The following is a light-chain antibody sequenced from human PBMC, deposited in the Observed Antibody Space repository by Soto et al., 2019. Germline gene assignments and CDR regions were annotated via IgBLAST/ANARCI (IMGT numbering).Light chain of an antibody. J-gene: IGLJ2*01. CDR2: EDN. V-gene: IGLV2-23*01. CDR3: CSYAGSTTYVV. Sequence: QSALTQPASVSGSPGQSITISCTGTSSDVGSYKHVSWYQQHPGKAPKLMIYEDNKRPSGVSNRFSGSKSGNTASLTISGLQAEDEADYYCCSYAGSTTYVVFGGGTKLTVL. CDR1: SSDVGSYKH.